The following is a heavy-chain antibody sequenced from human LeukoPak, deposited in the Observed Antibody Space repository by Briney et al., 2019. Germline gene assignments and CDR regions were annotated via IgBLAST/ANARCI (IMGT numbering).Heavy chain of an antibody. D-gene: IGHD3-22*01. Sequence: SGGSLRLPCVAWGFTFRSYGMQGVRQAPGKGLEGVTFIRYDGSTKDYADSVKGRFTISRDNSKNTLCLQMNSLRPEDTALYYCAIGENRDSSAFYDSWGQGTLVTVSS. J-gene: IGHJ4*02. V-gene: IGHV3-30*02. CDR2: IRYDGSTK. CDR3: AIGENRDSSAFYDS. CDR1: GFTFRSYG.